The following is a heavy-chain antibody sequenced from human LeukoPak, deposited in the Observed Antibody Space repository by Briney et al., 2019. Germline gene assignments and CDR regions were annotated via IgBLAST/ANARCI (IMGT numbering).Heavy chain of an antibody. CDR3: ARGYYDSSGYFFFDY. CDR2: INSNSGGT. Sequence: ASAKVSCKASGYTFTAYHMHWVRQAPGQGFEWMGWINSNSGGTNYVQKFQGRVTMTRDTSISTAYMELSSLRFDDTAVYFCARGYYDSSGYFFFDYWGQGTLVTVSS. J-gene: IGHJ4*02. D-gene: IGHD3-22*01. V-gene: IGHV1-2*02. CDR1: GYTFTAYH.